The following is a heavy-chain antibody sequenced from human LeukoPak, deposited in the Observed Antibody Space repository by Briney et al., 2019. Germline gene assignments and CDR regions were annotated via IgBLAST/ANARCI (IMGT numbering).Heavy chain of an antibody. CDR2: MNPNSGNT. CDR1: GYTFTSYD. V-gene: IGHV1-8*02. D-gene: IGHD2-2*01. Sequence: ASVKVSCKASGYTFTSYDINWVRQATGQGLEWMGWMNPNSGNTGYAQKLQGRVTMTTDTSTSTAYMELRSLRSDDTAVYYCARGYCSSTSCQSPHNWFDHWGQGTLVTVSS. CDR3: ARGYCSSTSCQSPHNWFDH. J-gene: IGHJ5*02.